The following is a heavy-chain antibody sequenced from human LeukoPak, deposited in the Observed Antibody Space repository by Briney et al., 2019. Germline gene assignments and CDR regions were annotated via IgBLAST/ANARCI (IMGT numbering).Heavy chain of an antibody. Sequence: ASVTVSFKASGYTLISYGICWVRQAPGQGVECLGWICASNGNTNYAQKLQGGVTITTDTYMRRAYMELRRLRSGDTAVYYCARAYYYFHYWGQGTLVTVSS. CDR1: GYTLISYG. V-gene: IGHV1-18*01. D-gene: IGHD3-10*01. CDR3: ARAYYYFHY. CDR2: ICASNGNT. J-gene: IGHJ4*02.